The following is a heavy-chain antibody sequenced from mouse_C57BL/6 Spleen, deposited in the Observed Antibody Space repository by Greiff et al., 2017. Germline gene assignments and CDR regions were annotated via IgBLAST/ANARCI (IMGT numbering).Heavy chain of an antibody. V-gene: IGHV1-76*01. J-gene: IGHJ4*01. D-gene: IGHD2-1*01. Sequence: VQLQQSGAELVRPGASVKLSCKASGYTFTDYYINWVKQRPGQGLEWIARIYPGSGNTYYNEKFKGKATLTAEKSSSTAYMQLSSLTSEDSAVYFCARSGGKSAMDYWGQGTSVTVSS. CDR2: IYPGSGNT. CDR1: GYTFTDYY. CDR3: ARSGGKSAMDY.